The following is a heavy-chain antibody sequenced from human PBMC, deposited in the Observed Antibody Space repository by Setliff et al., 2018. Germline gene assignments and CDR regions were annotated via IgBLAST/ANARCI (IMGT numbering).Heavy chain of an antibody. D-gene: IGHD4-4*01. CDR3: ARGVTRPIYYYYYYMDV. CDR1: GASITSGGFY. CDR2: ISPSGST. Sequence: SETLSLTCSISGASITSGGFYWTWIRQPAGKGLEWIGHISPSGSTTYNPSVKSRVTISLDTSKNHFSLKLDSVTAADTAVYYCARGVTRPIYYYYYYMDVWGKGITVTVSS. V-gene: IGHV4-61*09. J-gene: IGHJ6*03.